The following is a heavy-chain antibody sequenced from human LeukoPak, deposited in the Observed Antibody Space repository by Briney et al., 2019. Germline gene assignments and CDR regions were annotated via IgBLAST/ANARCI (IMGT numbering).Heavy chain of an antibody. CDR3: AKGKIFGMRVKPGLDRDWFDP. V-gene: IGHV1-8*01. Sequence: GASVKVSCKASGYTFTSYDINWVRQATGQGLEWMGWMNPNSGNTGYAQKFQGRVTMTRNTSISTAYMELSSLRSEDTAVYYCAKGKIFGMRVKPGLDRDWFDPWGQGTLVTVSS. D-gene: IGHD3-3*01. CDR2: MNPNSGNT. J-gene: IGHJ5*02. CDR1: GYTFTSYD.